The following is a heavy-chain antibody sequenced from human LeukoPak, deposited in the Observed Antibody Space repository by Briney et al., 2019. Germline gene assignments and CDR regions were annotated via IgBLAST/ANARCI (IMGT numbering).Heavy chain of an antibody. J-gene: IGHJ4*02. CDR1: GFSFGSYW. V-gene: IGHV3-7*01. CDR3: ARDGDTSGYSD. CDR2: INQDGSEK. Sequence: GGSLRLSCVASGFSFGSYWMSWVRQAPGKGLEWVANINQDGSEKYSVDSVKGRFTVSRDNAKNSLFLQMNSLRAEDTAVYYCARDGDTSGYSDWGQGTLVTVSS. D-gene: IGHD3-22*01.